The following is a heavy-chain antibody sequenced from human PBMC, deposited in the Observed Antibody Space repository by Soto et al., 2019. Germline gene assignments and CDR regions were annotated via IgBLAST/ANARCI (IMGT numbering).Heavy chain of an antibody. Sequence: QVQLVQSGAEVKKPGASVKVSCRDSGSTFTRYSVHWVRQAPGQGLERMGWINPNTGGTRFAPTFEGRVTLDTGASVRTVCMEVRSLGSDDKAVFYCSVYFDDLQEASFWGQGTLVTVTS. J-gene: IGHJ1*01. D-gene: IGHD2-8*01. V-gene: IGHV1-2*02. CDR3: SVYFDDLQEASF. CDR2: INPNTGGT. CDR1: GSTFTRYS.